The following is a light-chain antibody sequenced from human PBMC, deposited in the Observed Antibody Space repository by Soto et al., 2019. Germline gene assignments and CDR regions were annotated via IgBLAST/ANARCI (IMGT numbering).Light chain of an antibody. CDR1: QSVSSD. J-gene: IGKJ5*01. CDR2: CAS. CDR3: QQYNNWTIT. Sequence: IVLKESLGTPSLSPGERATLSCRASQSVSSDLAWYHQKPGQAPRLLIYCASSRATGIPDRFSGSASGTDFTLTISRLETEDCAVYDCQQYNNWTITFGQGTRLEIK. V-gene: IGKV3-20*01.